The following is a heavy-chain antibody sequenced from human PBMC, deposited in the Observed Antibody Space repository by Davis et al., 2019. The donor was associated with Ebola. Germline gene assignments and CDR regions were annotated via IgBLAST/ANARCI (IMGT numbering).Heavy chain of an antibody. CDR3: ARANSGCTGGGCFSGHWFDP. CDR1: GFTFSYYD. V-gene: IGHV3-13*01. Sequence: GESLKISCAASGFTFSYYDMQWVRQAAGKGLEWVSGIGTIGGDTHYADSVKGRFTISGDDAKNSLYLQMDSLRAGDTAIYYCARANSGCTGGGCFSGHWFDPWGQGTLVTVSS. D-gene: IGHD2-15*01. CDR2: IGTIGGDT. J-gene: IGHJ5*02.